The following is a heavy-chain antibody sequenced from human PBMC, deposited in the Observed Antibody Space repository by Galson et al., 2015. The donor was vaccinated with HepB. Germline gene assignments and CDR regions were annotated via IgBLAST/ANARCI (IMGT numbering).Heavy chain of an antibody. J-gene: IGHJ3*02. CDR2: FDPEDGET. CDR3: ATRITMVRAHAFDI. D-gene: IGHD3-10*01. CDR1: GYTLTELS. Sequence: SVKVSCKVSGYTLTELSMHWVRQAPGKGLEWMGGFDPEDGETIYAQKFQGRVTMTEDTSTDTAYMELSSLRSEDTAVYYCATRITMVRAHAFDIWGQGTMVTVSS. V-gene: IGHV1-24*01.